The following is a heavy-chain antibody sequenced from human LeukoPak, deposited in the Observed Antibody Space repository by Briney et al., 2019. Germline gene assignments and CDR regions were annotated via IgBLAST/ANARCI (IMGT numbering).Heavy chain of an antibody. D-gene: IGHD3-3*01. J-gene: IGHJ4*02. Sequence: PGGSLRLSCAASGFTFYDYAMHWVRQAPGKGLEGVSGISWSSGSIGYADSVKGRFTISRDNAKNSLYLQMNSLRDEDMHLYYCEKARDDFWSGFDYWGQGTLVTVSS. CDR1: GFTFYDYA. CDR2: ISWSSGSI. CDR3: EKARDDFWSGFDY. V-gene: IGHV3-9*03.